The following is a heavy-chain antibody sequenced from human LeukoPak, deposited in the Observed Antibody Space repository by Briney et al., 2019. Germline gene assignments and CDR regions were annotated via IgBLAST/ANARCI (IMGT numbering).Heavy chain of an antibody. J-gene: IGHJ4*02. V-gene: IGHV3-30*04. CDR3: AREHPYYYDSSGTALMAEIKYYFDY. CDR2: ISNDGNIQ. CDR1: GFSFGSYA. Sequence: PGGSLRLSCAASGFSFGSYAMHWVRQAPGKGLEWVAVISNDGNIQYYVDSVKGRFTISRDNAKNSLYLQMNSLRAEDTGVYYCAREHPYYYDSSGTALMAEIKYYFDYWGQGTLVTVSS. D-gene: IGHD3-22*01.